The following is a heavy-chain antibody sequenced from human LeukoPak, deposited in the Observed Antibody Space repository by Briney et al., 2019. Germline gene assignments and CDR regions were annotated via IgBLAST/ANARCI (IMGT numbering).Heavy chain of an antibody. V-gene: IGHV3-7*03. Sequence: GGSLRLSCVVSGFTFTNYWMSWVRQAPGKGLEWVANIGEDGSEKYHVDSVRGRFTISRDNARNSLYLQMNSLRVEDTAPYYCAKSVAIYFYYGLDVWGQGTTVTVSS. D-gene: IGHD3-3*01. J-gene: IGHJ6*02. CDR1: GFTFTNYW. CDR3: AKSVAIYFYYGLDV. CDR2: IGEDGSEK.